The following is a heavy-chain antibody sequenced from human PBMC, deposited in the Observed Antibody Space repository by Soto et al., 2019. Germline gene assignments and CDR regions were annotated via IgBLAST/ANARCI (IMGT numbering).Heavy chain of an antibody. CDR2: ISGYNGNT. J-gene: IGHJ4*02. CDR3: ARDLDSSGWSGY. V-gene: IGHV1-18*01. CDR1: GYIFTSYG. D-gene: IGHD6-19*01. Sequence: QVQLVQSGAEVKKPGASVKVSCRASGYIFTSYGISWVRRAPGQGLEWMGWISGYNGNTNYVQKFQGRVTMTTDTSTSTVYMELRSLRSDDTAVYYCARDLDSSGWSGYWGQGTLVTVSS.